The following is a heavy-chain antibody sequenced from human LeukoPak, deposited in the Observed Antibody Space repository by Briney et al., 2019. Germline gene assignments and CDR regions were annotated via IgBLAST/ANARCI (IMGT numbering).Heavy chain of an antibody. Sequence: PGGSLRLSCAASGFTFSSYAMSWVRQAPGKGLEWVSAISGSDGSTYYADSVKGRFTISRDNSKNTLYLQMNSLRAEDTAVYYCAINSDYGVWYYFDYWGQGTLVTVSS. CDR1: GFTFSSYA. V-gene: IGHV3-23*01. D-gene: IGHD4-17*01. CDR2: ISGSDGST. CDR3: AINSDYGVWYYFDY. J-gene: IGHJ4*02.